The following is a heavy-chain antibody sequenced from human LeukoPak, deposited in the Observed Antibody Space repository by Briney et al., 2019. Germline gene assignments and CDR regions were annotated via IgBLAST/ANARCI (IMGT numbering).Heavy chain of an antibody. CDR2: IIPIFGTA. CDR1: GYIFTSYY. V-gene: IGHV1-69*13. D-gene: IGHD6-19*01. CDR3: ARALSSGWYLGY. Sequence: GASVKVSCKASGYIFTSYYIHWVRQAPGQGLEWMGGIIPIFGTANYAQKFQGRVTITADESTSTAYMELSSLRSEDTAVYYCARALSSGWYLGYWGQGTLVTVSS. J-gene: IGHJ4*02.